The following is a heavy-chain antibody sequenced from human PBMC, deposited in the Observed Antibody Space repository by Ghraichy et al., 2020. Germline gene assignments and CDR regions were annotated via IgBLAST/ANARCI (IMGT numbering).Heavy chain of an antibody. J-gene: IGHJ5*02. D-gene: IGHD3-10*01. CDR1: GYTFTSYY. CDR2: INPSGGST. Sequence: ASVKVSCKASGYTFTSYYMHWVRQAPGQGLEWMGIINPSGGSTSYAQKFQGRVTMTRDTSTSTVYMELSSLRSEDTAVYYCAREGYGSGSYYKRFDPWPGNPGHRLL. V-gene: IGHV1-46*01. CDR3: AREGYGSGSYYKRFDP.